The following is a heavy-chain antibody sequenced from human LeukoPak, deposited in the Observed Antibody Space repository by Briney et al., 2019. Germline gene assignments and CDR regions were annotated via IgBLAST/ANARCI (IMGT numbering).Heavy chain of an antibody. V-gene: IGHV3-21*01. J-gene: IGHJ4*02. Sequence: GGSLRLSCAASGFSFSSYAMSWVRQAPGKGLEWVSSISSSSSYIYYADSVKGRFTISRDNAKNSLYLQMNSLRAEDTAVYYCARDGYSYGYDYWGQGTLVTVSS. D-gene: IGHD5-18*01. CDR2: ISSSSSYI. CDR3: ARDGYSYGYDY. CDR1: GFSFSSYA.